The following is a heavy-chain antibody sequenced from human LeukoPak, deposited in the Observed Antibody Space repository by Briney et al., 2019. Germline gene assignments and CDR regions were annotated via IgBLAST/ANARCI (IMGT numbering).Heavy chain of an antibody. CDR1: GFTFRKYG. Sequence: GGSLRLSCAASGFTFRKYGMSWVGEAAGKGMEWVSTISDSGGSTYYADSVKGRFTISRDNSKNTLNVQMNSLRAEDTAVYYCAKGGISSWHALDYWGQGTLVTVSS. V-gene: IGHV3-23*01. J-gene: IGHJ4*02. D-gene: IGHD6-13*01. CDR3: AKGGISSWHALDY. CDR2: ISDSGGST.